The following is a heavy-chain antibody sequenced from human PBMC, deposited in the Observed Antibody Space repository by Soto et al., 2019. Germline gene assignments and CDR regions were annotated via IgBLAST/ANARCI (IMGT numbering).Heavy chain of an antibody. D-gene: IGHD3-3*01. J-gene: IGHJ6*02. Sequence: GGSLRLSCAASGFTFSDHYMDWVRQAPGKGLEWVGRTRNKANSYTTEYAASVKGRFTISRDDSKNSLYLQMNSLKTEDTAVYYCARERYPITIVAVRADGKALWRQGTTLTVS. V-gene: IGHV3-72*01. CDR2: TRNKANSYTT. CDR3: ARERYPITIVAVRADGKAL. CDR1: GFTFSDHY.